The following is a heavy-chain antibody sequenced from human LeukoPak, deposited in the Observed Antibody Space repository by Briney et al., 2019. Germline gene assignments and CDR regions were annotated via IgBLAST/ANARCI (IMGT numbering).Heavy chain of an antibody. J-gene: IGHJ4*02. CDR3: ARVIPEATLRGDYFDY. Sequence: GSLRLSCAASGFTFSNYAMNWVRQAPGKGLEWVSLIRGDGGSSHYADSVKGRFTISRDNSKNTVYLQMNSLRAEDTAIYYCARVIPEATLRGDYFDYWGQGALVTVSS. V-gene: IGHV3-23*01. CDR1: GFTFSNYA. D-gene: IGHD5-12*01. CDR2: IRGDGGSS.